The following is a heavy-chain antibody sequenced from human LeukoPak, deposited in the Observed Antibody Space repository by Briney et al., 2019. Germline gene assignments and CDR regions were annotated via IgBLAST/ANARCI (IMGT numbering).Heavy chain of an antibody. Sequence: GGSLRLSCAASGFTFSSYSVNWVRQAPGKGLEWVSSISSSSSYIYYADSVKGRFTISRDNAKNSLYLQMNSLRAEDTAVYYCARELAGGSFDYWGQGTLVTVSS. CDR1: GFTFSSYS. V-gene: IGHV3-21*01. CDR3: ARELAGGSFDY. D-gene: IGHD7-27*01. CDR2: ISSSSSYI. J-gene: IGHJ4*02.